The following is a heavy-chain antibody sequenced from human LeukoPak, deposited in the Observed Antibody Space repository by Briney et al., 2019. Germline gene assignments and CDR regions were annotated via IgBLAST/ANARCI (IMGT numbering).Heavy chain of an antibody. CDR1: GFTFSSYG. J-gene: IGHJ6*03. Sequence: GGSLRLSCAASGFTFSSYGMSWVRQAPGKGLEWVSAISGSGGSTYYADSVKGRFTISRDNSENSLYLQMNSLRAEDTAVYYCARDYYGSGRIMDVWGKGTTVTISS. CDR3: ARDYYGSGRIMDV. D-gene: IGHD3-10*01. CDR2: ISGSGGST. V-gene: IGHV3-23*01.